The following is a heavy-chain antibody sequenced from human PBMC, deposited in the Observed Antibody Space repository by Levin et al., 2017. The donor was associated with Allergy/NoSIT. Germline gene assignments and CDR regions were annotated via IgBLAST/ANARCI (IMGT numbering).Heavy chain of an antibody. D-gene: IGHD6-13*01. Sequence: GGSLRLSCKGSGYSFTNYWISWVRQMPGKGLEWMGRIDPSDSYTDYSPSFQGHVTISTDKSLSTAFLQWSSLKASDTAMYFCARQGYNSSWYRASNSDYFDYWGQGTLVTVSS. CDR1: GYSFTNYW. V-gene: IGHV5-10-1*01. J-gene: IGHJ4*02. CDR3: ARQGYNSSWYRASNSDYFDY. CDR2: IDPSDSYT.